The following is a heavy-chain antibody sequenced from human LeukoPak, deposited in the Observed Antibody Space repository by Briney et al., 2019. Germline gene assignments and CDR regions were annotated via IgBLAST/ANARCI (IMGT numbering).Heavy chain of an antibody. CDR3: ARDVLVTSSPDVFDI. CDR1: GDSISSAGYS. V-gene: IGHV4-31*03. J-gene: IGHJ3*02. CDR2: ISYSGNT. Sequence: PSQTLSLTCTVSGDSISSAGYSWTWIRQPPGKGLQWIGYISYSGNTYYSPSLKSRVSISLDASKNQFSLKLTSVTAADTATYFCARDVLVTSSPDVFDIWGQGTMVTVSS. D-gene: IGHD2-21*02.